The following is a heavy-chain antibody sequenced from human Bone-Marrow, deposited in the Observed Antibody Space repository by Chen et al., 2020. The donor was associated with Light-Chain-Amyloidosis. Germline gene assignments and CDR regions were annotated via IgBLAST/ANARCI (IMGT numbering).Heavy chain of an antibody. CDR1: GGPIRSGFAY. CDR3: ARDLGVDSRDAFHI. D-gene: IGHD4-4*01. CDR2: VSYSGNT. V-gene: IGHV4-30-4*01. Sequence: QVQLQESGPGLLKPSQTLPLTWAVPGGPIRSGFAYWSWIRQPPGKGLEWIGYVSYSGNTLYNPSLNSRVTISLDPSENEFSLELSSVTAADTAVYYCARDLGVDSRDAFHIWGQGTVVTVSS. J-gene: IGHJ3*02.